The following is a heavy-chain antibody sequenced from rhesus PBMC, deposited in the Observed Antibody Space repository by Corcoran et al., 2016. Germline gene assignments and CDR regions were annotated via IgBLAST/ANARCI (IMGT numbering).Heavy chain of an antibody. Sequence: QVTLEESGPALVKPTQTLTLTCSFSGFSLTTGGVGVSWIRQPPGKALEWLAGIYWDTDRRFSTSLKSRLTISKDTSKNQVVLTMTDMDPVDTATYFCARGLGTTSSGSRWDYLDSWGQGVLVTVSS. CDR2: IYWDTDR. J-gene: IGHJ4*01. D-gene: IGHD6-31*01. CDR3: ARGLGTTSSGSRWDYLDS. CDR1: GFSLTTGGVG. V-gene: IGHV2-174*01.